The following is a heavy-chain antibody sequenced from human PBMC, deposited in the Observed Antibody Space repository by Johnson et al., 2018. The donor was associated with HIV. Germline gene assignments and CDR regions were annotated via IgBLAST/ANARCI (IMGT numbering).Heavy chain of an antibody. CDR1: GFTFSNAW. CDR3: ARGSQWLRWWVGAFDI. D-gene: IGHD5-12*01. V-gene: IGHV3-15*01. J-gene: IGHJ3*02. CDR2: IKSKTDGGTT. Sequence: VQLVESGGGLVKPGGSLRLSCAASGFTFSNAWMSWVRQAPGKGLEWVGRIKSKTDGGTTDYAVPVKGRVTISRDNSKNTLYLQMNSLRAEDTAVYYCARGSQWLRWWVGAFDIWGQGTMVTVSS.